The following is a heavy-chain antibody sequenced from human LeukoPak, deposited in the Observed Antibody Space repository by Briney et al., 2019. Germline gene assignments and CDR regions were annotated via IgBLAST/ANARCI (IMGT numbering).Heavy chain of an antibody. J-gene: IGHJ4*02. D-gene: IGHD3-10*01. CDR3: AKLAKYFYGAETFYFFEH. CDR1: GFTFSSYA. V-gene: IGHV3-30*04. CDR2: ISYAGSNK. Sequence: GGSLRLSCAASGFTFSSYAMHWVRQAPGKGLEWVAAISYAGSNKYYADSVKGQFTISRDNSKNTLYLQMNSLRAEDTAVYYCAKLAKYFYGAETFYFFEHWGQGTPVTASS.